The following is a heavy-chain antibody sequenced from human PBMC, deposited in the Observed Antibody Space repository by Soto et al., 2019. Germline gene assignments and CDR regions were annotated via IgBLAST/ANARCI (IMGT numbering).Heavy chain of an antibody. CDR3: ARGRGYSYGPYYFDY. V-gene: IGHV4-31*03. CDR2: IYYSGTT. Sequence: TLSLTCTVSVGSISSEGYYWSWFRQLPGKGLEWIGDIYYSGTTYHNPSLRSRLTISGDASKNQFSLKLSSVTAADTALYYCARGRGYSYGPYYFDYWGQGTLVTVSS. J-gene: IGHJ4*02. D-gene: IGHD5-18*01. CDR1: VGSISSEGYY.